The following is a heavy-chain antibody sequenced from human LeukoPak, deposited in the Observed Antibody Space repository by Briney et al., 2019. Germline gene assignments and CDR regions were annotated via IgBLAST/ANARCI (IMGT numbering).Heavy chain of an antibody. D-gene: IGHD1-26*01. J-gene: IGHJ3*02. CDR1: GFTFSSYS. V-gene: IGHV3-21*01. CDR3: ARDLGGSYGGGGAFDI. CDR2: ISSSSYI. Sequence: PGGSLRLSCAASGFTFSSYSMNWVRQAPGKGLEWVSSISSSSYIYYADSVKGRFTISRDNAKNSLYLQMNSLRAEDTAVYYCARDLGGSYGGGGAFDIWGQGTMVTVSS.